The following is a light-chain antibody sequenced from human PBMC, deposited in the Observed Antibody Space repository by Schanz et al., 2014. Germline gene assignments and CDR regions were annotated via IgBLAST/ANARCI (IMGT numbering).Light chain of an antibody. CDR3: CSYAGGYTV. V-gene: IGLV1-40*01. J-gene: IGLJ3*02. CDR1: SSNIGAGYD. Sequence: QSVLTQPPSVSGAPGQRVTISCTGSSSNIGAGYDVHWYQQLPGTAPKLLIHGDTNRPSGVPDRFSGSKSGNTASLTISGLQPEDEADYHCCSYAGGYTVFGGGTKLTVL. CDR2: GDT.